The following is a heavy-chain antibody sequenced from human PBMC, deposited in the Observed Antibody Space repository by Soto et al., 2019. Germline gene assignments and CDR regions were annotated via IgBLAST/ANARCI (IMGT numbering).Heavy chain of an antibody. V-gene: IGHV3-53*02. CDR1: GFIVSSKY. CDR3: TTYTGYGMDV. D-gene: IGHD3-16*01. Sequence: EVQMVETGGGLSKPGGSLRLSCAVSGFIVSSKYMTWVRQAPGKGLEWVSVIYTGGSTHYADSARCRFTISRDSSKNTLYLQMNSLRAEDAAVYYCTTYTGYGMDVWGQGTTVTVSS. CDR2: IYTGGST. J-gene: IGHJ6*02.